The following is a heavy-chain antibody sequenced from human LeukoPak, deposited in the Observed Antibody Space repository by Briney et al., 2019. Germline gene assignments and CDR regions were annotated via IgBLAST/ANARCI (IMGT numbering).Heavy chain of an antibody. V-gene: IGHV3-30-3*01. CDR3: ARDWGRRYSSGWYGDFDY. Sequence: GGSLRHSCAASGFTFSSYAMSWVRQAPGKGLEWVAVISDDGSDKYYADSVKGRFTISRDNSKNTLYLQMNSLRPEDTAVYYCARDWGRRYSSGWYGDFDYWGQGTLVTVSS. D-gene: IGHD6-19*01. J-gene: IGHJ4*02. CDR2: ISDDGSDK. CDR1: GFTFSSYA.